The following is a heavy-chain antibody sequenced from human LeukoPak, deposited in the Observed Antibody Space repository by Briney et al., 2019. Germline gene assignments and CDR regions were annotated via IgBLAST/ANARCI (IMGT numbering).Heavy chain of an antibody. CDR1: GYTFTGYY. CDR2: INPNSGGT. V-gene: IGHV1-2*02. CDR3: ASSNYYDSSGYPEGDY. Sequence: ASVKVSCKASGYTFTGYYMHWVRQAPGQGLEWMGWINPNSGGTNYAQKFQGRVTMTRDTSISTAYMELSRLRSDDTAVYYCASSNYYDSSGYPEGDYWGQGTLVTVSS. J-gene: IGHJ4*02. D-gene: IGHD3-22*01.